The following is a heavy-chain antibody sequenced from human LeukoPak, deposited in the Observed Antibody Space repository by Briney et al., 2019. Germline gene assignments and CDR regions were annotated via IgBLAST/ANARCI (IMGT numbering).Heavy chain of an antibody. CDR2: IYHSGST. Sequence: SETLSLTCAVSGYSISSGYYWGWIRQPPGKGLEWIGSIYHSGSTYYNPSLKSRVTISVDTSKNQFSLKLSSVTAADTAVYYCARGGAARPYFDYWGQGTLVTVSS. V-gene: IGHV4-38-2*01. CDR3: ARGGAARPYFDY. CDR1: GYSISSGYY. D-gene: IGHD6-6*01. J-gene: IGHJ4*02.